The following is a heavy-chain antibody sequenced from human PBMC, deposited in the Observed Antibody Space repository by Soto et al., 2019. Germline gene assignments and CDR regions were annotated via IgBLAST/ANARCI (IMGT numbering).Heavy chain of an antibody. V-gene: IGHV3-7*01. J-gene: IGHJ6*02. Sequence: GGSLGLSCAACGFTFSSYLMSWVRQAPGKGLEWVANLQQDGSEKYYVDSVKGRFTISRDNAKTSPYLQMNSLRAEDTAVYYCARGRLELRYYYYGMDVWGQGTTVTVSS. CDR1: GFTFSSYL. D-gene: IGHD1-7*01. CDR3: ARGRLELRYYYYGMDV. CDR2: LQQDGSEK.